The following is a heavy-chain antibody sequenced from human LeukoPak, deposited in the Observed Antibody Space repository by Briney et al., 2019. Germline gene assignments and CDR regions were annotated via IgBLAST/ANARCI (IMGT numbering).Heavy chain of an antibody. J-gene: IGHJ4*02. CDR1: GFPFVTYW. D-gene: IGHD2-2*01. Sequence: GSLRLSCAASGFPFVTYWMHWVRQAPGKGLVWVSHLNTDGSSPTYGDSAKGRFTVSRDNAKNTLFLQLNSLRVEDTAVYYCARGTAEPAGTDYWGQGTLVTVSS. CDR3: ARGTAEPAGTDY. CDR2: LNTDGSSP. V-gene: IGHV3-74*01.